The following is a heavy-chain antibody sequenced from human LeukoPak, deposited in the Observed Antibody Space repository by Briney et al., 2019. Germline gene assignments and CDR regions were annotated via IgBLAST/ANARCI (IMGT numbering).Heavy chain of an antibody. CDR3: ARRNVLRFLEWLFSAFDI. V-gene: IGHV1-8*03. CDR2: MNPNSGNT. Sequence: GASVKVSCKASGYTFTSYDINWVRQATGQGLEWMGWMNPNSGNTGYAQKFQGRVTITRNTSISTAYMELSSLRSEDTAVYYCARRNVLRFLEWLFSAFDIWGQGTMVTVSS. J-gene: IGHJ3*02. CDR1: GYTFTSYD. D-gene: IGHD3-3*01.